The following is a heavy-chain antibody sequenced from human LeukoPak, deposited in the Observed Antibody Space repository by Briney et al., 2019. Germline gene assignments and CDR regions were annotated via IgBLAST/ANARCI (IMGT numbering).Heavy chain of an antibody. CDR2: INWNSGNK. CDR1: GFTLDDNA. D-gene: IGHD4-17*01. V-gene: IGHV3-9*03. Sequence: GGSLRLSCVVSGFTLDDNAMHWVRQAPGKGLEWVSSINWNSGNKDYADSVKGRFTISRDNAKNSLYLQMNSLRAEDMALYYCAKGLDYGDPLDYFDYWGQGTLVSVSS. J-gene: IGHJ4*02. CDR3: AKGLDYGDPLDYFDY.